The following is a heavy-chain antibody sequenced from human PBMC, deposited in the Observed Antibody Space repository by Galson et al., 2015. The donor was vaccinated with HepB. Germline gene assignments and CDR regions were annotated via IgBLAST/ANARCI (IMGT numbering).Heavy chain of an antibody. J-gene: IGHJ6*02. D-gene: IGHD5-18*01. Sequence: SLRLSCAASGFTFSSYAMSWVRQAPGKGLEWVSAISGSGGSTYYADSVKGRFTISRDNSKNTLYLQMNSLRAEDTAVYYCAKRGAAMVGDYYYGMDVWGQGTTVTVSS. CDR2: ISGSGGST. V-gene: IGHV3-23*01. CDR1: GFTFSSYA. CDR3: AKRGAAMVGDYYYGMDV.